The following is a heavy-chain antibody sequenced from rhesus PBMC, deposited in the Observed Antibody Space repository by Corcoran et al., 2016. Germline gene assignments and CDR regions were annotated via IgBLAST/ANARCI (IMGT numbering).Heavy chain of an antibody. CDR1: GSSIRSYW. CDR3: ARDGIRFDY. V-gene: IGHV4-80*01. D-gene: IGHD1-44*01. J-gene: IGHJ4*01. Sequence: QVQLQESGPGLVKPSETLSLTCTVSGSSIRSYWWSWIRQPPGKGLEWIGEINGNSGSTNYNPSLKRRVTISKDASKNQFSLKLSSVTAADTAVYYCARDGIRFDYWGQGVLVTVSS. CDR2: INGNSGST.